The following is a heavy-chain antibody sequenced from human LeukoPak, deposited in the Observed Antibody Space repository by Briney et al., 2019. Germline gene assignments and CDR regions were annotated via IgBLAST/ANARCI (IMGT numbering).Heavy chain of an antibody. V-gene: IGHV1-2*02. D-gene: IGHD6-13*01. CDR1: GYTFTVYY. CDR2: INPNSGGT. J-gene: IGHJ4*02. Sequence: ASVNVSCKASGYTFTVYYMHWVRQAPGQGLEWMGWINPNSGGTNYAQKFQGRVTMTRDTSISTAYMELSRLRSDDTAVYYCARDISYSSSWFDYWGQGTLVTVSS. CDR3: ARDISYSSSWFDY.